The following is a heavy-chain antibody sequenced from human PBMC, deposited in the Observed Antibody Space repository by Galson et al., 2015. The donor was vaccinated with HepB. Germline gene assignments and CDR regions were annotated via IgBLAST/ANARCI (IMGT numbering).Heavy chain of an antibody. CDR3: ARGVDTPMGRSYYYGLDV. CDR1: GFTFSRYS. J-gene: IGHJ6*02. Sequence: SLRLSCAASGFTFSRYSMNWVRQAPGKGLEWVSYISSSSSTIYYADSVKGRFTISRDNSKNSLFLQMSSLRAEDTAVYYCARGVDTPMGRSYYYGLDVWGQGTTVTVSS. V-gene: IGHV3-48*04. CDR2: ISSSSSTI. D-gene: IGHD5-18*01.